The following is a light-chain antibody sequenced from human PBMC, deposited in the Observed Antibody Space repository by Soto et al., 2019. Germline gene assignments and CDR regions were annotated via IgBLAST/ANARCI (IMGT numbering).Light chain of an antibody. J-gene: IGLJ1*01. V-gene: IGLV2-11*01. Sequence: QSVLTQPRSVSGSPGQTVAISCTGTSSNFVGDKYVAWYQNHPGKAPRLVIFDVNKRPSGVPDRFSGSTSGNTASLSISGLQAEDDVDYYCCSYIGHYIYVFGTGTKVTVL. CDR3: CSYIGHYIYV. CDR1: SSNFVGDKY. CDR2: DVN.